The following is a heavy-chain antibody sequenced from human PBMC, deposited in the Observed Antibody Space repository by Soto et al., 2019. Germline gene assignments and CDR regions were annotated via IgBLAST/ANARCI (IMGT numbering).Heavy chain of an antibody. CDR1: GYTFTRYG. CDR2: ISTYNGDT. Sequence: QVQLVQSGAEVKKPGASVRVSCKASGYTFTRYGLSWVRQAPGQGLEWMGWISTYNGDTNYAQKLQGRVTMTTDTSTSTAYMELSSLRSDDTAVYYCARDGDCSGGSCYSAFRQFDYWGLGTLVTVSS. V-gene: IGHV1-18*01. J-gene: IGHJ4*02. CDR3: ARDGDCSGGSCYSAFRQFDY. D-gene: IGHD2-15*01.